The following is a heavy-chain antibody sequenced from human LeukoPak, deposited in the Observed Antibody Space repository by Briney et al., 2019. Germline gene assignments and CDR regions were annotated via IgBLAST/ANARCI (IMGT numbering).Heavy chain of an antibody. V-gene: IGHV1-2*06. D-gene: IGHD3-3*01. CDR2: INPNSGGT. J-gene: IGHJ4*02. CDR3: ARSYLWSGYQYYFDN. Sequence: ASVKVSCKASGYIFTDYYMHWMRQAPGQELGWMGRINPNSGGTNYAQKFQGRVTMTRDTSISTAYMELSRLRSDDTAVYYCARSYLWSGYQYYFDNWGQGTLVTVSS. CDR1: GYIFTDYY.